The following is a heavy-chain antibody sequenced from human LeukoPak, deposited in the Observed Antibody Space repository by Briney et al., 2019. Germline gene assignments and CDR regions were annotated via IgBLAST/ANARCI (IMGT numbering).Heavy chain of an antibody. CDR1: GFTFSSYA. CDR3: APASTPLPYFPH. J-gene: IGHJ1*01. V-gene: IGHV3-23*01. D-gene: IGHD3-9*01. CDR2: ISGSGGST. Sequence: GGSLRLSCAASGFTFSSYAMSWVRQAPGKGLEWVSAISGSGGSTYYADSVKGRFTISRDNSKNTLYLQMNSLRAENTAVYYCAPASTPLPYFPHWGQGPLVTVSS.